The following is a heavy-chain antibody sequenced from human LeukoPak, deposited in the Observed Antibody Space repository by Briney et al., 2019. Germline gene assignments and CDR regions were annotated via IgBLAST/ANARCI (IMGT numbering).Heavy chain of an antibody. CDR1: GFTFSSYG. V-gene: IGHV3-30*18. CDR2: VSYDGSNK. J-gene: IGHJ2*01. D-gene: IGHD3-10*01. Sequence: GRSLRLSCAVSGFTFSSYGMHWVRQAPGKGLEWVAVVSYDGSNKYYADSVKGRFTISRDNSKNTLYLQMNSLRAEDTAVYYCAKDPNYYYGSGSYYKGTRVWYFDLWGRGTLVTVSS. CDR3: AKDPNYYYGSGSYYKGTRVWYFDL.